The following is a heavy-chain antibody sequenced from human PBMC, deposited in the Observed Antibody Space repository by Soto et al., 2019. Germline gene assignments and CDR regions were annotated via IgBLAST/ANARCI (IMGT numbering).Heavy chain of an antibody. J-gene: IGHJ4*01. CDR3: ARDGGSLGY. V-gene: IGHV3-48*02. CDR1: GFTFSSYS. Sequence: EVQLVESGGGLVQPGGSLRLSCAASGFTFSSYSMNWVRQAPGKGLEWVSYISSSSSTIYYADSVKGRFTISRDNAKNSLYLQMNTLRDDDTAVYYCARDGGSLGYWGHGTLVTVSS. D-gene: IGHD1-26*01. CDR2: ISSSSSTI.